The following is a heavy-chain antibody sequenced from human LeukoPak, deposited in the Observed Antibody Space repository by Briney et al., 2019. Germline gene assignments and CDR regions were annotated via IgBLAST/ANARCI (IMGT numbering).Heavy chain of an antibody. CDR2: ISGSGGST. CDR1: GFTFSSYA. D-gene: IGHD3-10*01. CDR3: AKDAYYYGSGSYYNAGRANQN. J-gene: IGHJ4*02. V-gene: IGHV3-23*01. Sequence: GGSLRLSCAASGFTFSSYAMSWVRQAPGKGLEWVSSISGSGGSTYYADSVKGRFTISRDNSKNTLYLQMNSLRAEDTAVYYCAKDAYYYGSGSYYNAGRANQNWGQGTLVTVSS.